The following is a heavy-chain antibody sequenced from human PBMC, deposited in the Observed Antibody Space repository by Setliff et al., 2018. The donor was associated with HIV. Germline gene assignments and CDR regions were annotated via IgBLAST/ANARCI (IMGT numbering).Heavy chain of an antibody. Sequence: GGSLRLSCTASGFTFSDYWMHGVRRGPGRGLEWVSRIGRDGTVANYADSVKGRFTISRDNSKYTLYLQMNSLRAEDTAVYYCAKIQFLEWFNWFDPWGQGTLVTVSS. D-gene: IGHD3-3*01. V-gene: IGHV3-74*01. CDR3: AKIQFLEWFNWFDP. J-gene: IGHJ5*02. CDR2: IGRDGTVA. CDR1: GFTFSDYW.